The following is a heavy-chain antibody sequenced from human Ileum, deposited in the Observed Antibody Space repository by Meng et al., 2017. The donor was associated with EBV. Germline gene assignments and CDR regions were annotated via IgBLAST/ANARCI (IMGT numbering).Heavy chain of an antibody. CDR2: INESGST. Sequence: QAQLKQWGAGLVKPSETLSITCADYGGSFRGNYWSWIRQSPGKRLEWIGEINESGSTNYNPSLKSRVTILMDTSKNQFSLKLTSVTAADAAVYYCRNAFCSAAAGCSDYWGQGTLVTVSS. V-gene: IGHV4-34*01. CDR3: RNAFCSAAAGCSDY. J-gene: IGHJ4*02. D-gene: IGHD3-3*01. CDR1: GGSFRGNY.